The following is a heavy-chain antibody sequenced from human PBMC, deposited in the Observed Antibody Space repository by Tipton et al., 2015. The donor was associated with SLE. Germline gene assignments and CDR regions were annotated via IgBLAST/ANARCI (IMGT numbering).Heavy chain of an antibody. CDR2: IHHSGTT. CDR1: GGSISSYY. D-gene: IGHD5-12*01. V-gene: IGHV4-34*01. J-gene: IGHJ6*03. CDR3: ARVYGYDDYYYVDV. Sequence: TLSLTCTVSGGSISSYYWNWIRQPPGKGLEWIGEIHHSGTTNHNPSLKSRVTISADTSKNQFSLKLSSVTAADTAVYYCARVYGYDDYYYVDVWGKGTTVTVSS.